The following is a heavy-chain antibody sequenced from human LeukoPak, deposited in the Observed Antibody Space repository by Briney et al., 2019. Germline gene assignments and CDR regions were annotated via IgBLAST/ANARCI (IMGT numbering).Heavy chain of an antibody. D-gene: IGHD1-1*01. Sequence: SVKVSCKASGGTFSSYAISWVRQAPGQGLEWMGGIIPIFGTANYARKFQGRVTITADKSTSTAYMELSSLRSEDTAVYYCAYGTNYYYYYYMDVWGKGTTVTVSS. CDR3: AYGTNYYYYYYMDV. CDR2: IIPIFGTA. CDR1: GGTFSSYA. V-gene: IGHV1-69*06. J-gene: IGHJ6*03.